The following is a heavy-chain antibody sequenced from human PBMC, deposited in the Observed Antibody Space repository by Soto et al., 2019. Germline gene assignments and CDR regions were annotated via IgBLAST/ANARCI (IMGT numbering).Heavy chain of an antibody. J-gene: IGHJ4*02. D-gene: IGHD1-26*01. CDR2: IYWDGDK. CDR3: ARRRDGTYALDY. Sequence: QITLKESGPTLVTPTQTLTLTCTFSGFSLSTTGVGVGWIRQPPGKALEWLALIYWDGDKRYSPFLRSRLTLTKDTSKNQVVLTMSNMDPVDTATYYCARRRDGTYALDYWGQGTLVTVAS. V-gene: IGHV2-5*02. CDR1: GFSLSTTGVG.